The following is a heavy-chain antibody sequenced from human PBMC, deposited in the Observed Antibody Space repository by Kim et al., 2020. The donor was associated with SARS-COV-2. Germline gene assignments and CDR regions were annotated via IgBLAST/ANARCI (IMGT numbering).Heavy chain of an antibody. Sequence: SETLSLTCAVYGGSFSGYYWSWIRQPPGKGLEWIGEINHSGSTNYNPSLKSRVTISVDTSKNQFSLKLSSVTAADTAVYYCARGQAVAAAGTGAYDYWGQGTLVTVSS. V-gene: IGHV4-34*01. CDR1: GGSFSGYY. J-gene: IGHJ4*02. CDR2: INHSGST. CDR3: ARGQAVAAAGTGAYDY. D-gene: IGHD6-13*01.